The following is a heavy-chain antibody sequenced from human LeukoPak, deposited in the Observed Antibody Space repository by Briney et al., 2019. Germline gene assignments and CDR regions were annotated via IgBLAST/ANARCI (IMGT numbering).Heavy chain of an antibody. CDR1: GFTFSSYA. J-gene: IGHJ4*02. V-gene: IGHV3-23*01. CDR3: AKSVYDILTGYYLDY. D-gene: IGHD3-9*01. Sequence: GGSLRLSCGASGFTFSSYAMSWVRQAPWKGLEWVSAISGSGVSTYYADSVKGRFTISRDNSKNTLYLQMNSLRAEDTAVYYCAKSVYDILTGYYLDYWGQGTLVTVSS. CDR2: ISGSGVST.